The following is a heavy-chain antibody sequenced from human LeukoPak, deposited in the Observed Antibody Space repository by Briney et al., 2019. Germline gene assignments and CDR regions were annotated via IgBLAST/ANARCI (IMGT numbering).Heavy chain of an antibody. J-gene: IGHJ5*02. CDR3: ARSRVVVPASNWFDP. V-gene: IGHV1-18*01. CDR1: GYTFTSYG. D-gene: IGHD2-2*01. CDR2: ISAYNGNT. Sequence: ASVNVSCKASGYTFTSYGISWVRQAPGQGLEWMGWISAYNGNTNYAQKLQGRVTMTTDTSTSTAYMELRSLRSDDTAVYYCARSRVVVPASNWFDPWGQGTLVTVSS.